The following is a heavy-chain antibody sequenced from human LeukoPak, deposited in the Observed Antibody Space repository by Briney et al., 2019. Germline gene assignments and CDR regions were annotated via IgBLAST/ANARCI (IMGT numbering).Heavy chain of an antibody. CDR2: ISSSGNTT. Sequence: GGSLRLSCAASGFTFSDHYMSWIRQAAGKGLEWVSYISSSGNTTYYADSVKGRFTISRDNAKNSLYLQMNSLRAEDTAVYYCARAYSETYGLRYYYMDVWGKGTTVTISS. V-gene: IGHV3-11*04. CDR3: ARAYSETYGLRYYYMDV. J-gene: IGHJ6*03. D-gene: IGHD1-26*01. CDR1: GFTFSDHY.